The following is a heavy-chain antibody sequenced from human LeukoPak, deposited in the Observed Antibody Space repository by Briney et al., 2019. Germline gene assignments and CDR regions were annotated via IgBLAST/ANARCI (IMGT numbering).Heavy chain of an antibody. V-gene: IGHV3-64*01. CDR1: GFTFSSYA. CDR2: ISSNGGST. Sequence: GGSLRLSCAASGFTFSSYAMHWVRQAPGKGLEYVSAISSNGGSTYYANSVKGRFTISRDNSKNTLYLQMGSLRAEGMAVYYCARDLHPRYSSSYDYYYYMDVWGKGTTVTVSS. CDR3: ARDLHPRYSSSYDYYYYMDV. D-gene: IGHD6-6*01. J-gene: IGHJ6*03.